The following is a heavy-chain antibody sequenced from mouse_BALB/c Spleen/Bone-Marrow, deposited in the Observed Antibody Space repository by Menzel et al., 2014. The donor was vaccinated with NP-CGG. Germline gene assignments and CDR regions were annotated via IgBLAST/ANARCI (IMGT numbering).Heavy chain of an antibody. D-gene: IGHD1-2*01. CDR1: GFTFNTYA. V-gene: IGHV10-1*02. CDR3: VRRDYGYGGFAY. Sequence: EVKVVESGGGLVQPKGSLKLSCAASGFTFNTYAMNWVRQAPGKGLGWVARIRSKSNNYATYYADSVKDRFTISRDDSQSMLYLQMNNLKTEDTAMYYCVRRDYGYGGFAYWGQGTLVTVSA. CDR2: IRSKSNNYAT. J-gene: IGHJ3*01.